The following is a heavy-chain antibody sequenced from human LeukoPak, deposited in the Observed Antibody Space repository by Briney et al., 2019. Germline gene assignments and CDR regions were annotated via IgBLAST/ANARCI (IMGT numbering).Heavy chain of an antibody. J-gene: IGHJ6*02. Sequence: GGSLRLSCAASGFTFSSYSMNWVRQAPGKGLEWVSSISSSSSYIYYADSVKGRFTISRDNAKNSLYLQMNSLRAEDTAVYYCARDWGGGWVPGDYYYYYYGMDVWGQGTTVTVSS. CDR1: GFTFSSYS. CDR3: ARDWGGGWVPGDYYYYYYGMDV. V-gene: IGHV3-21*01. CDR2: ISSSSSYI. D-gene: IGHD6-19*01.